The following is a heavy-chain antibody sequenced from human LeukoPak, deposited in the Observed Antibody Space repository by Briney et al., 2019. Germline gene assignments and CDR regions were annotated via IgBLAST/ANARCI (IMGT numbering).Heavy chain of an antibody. CDR3: ARVSSGSSWYDFDY. CDR2: IYYSGST. J-gene: IGHJ4*02. V-gene: IGHV4-59*01. CDR1: GGSISNYY. D-gene: IGHD6-13*01. Sequence: PSETLSLTCTVSGGSISNYYWNWIRQPPGKGLEWIGYIYYSGSTNYNPSLKSRVTISVDTSKNQFSLKLSSVTAADTAVYYCARVSSGSSWYDFDYWGQGTLVTVSS.